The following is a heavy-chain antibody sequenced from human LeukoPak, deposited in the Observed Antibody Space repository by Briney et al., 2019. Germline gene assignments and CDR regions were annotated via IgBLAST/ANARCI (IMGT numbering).Heavy chain of an antibody. Sequence: GGSLRLSCAASGFTVSSNYKSWLRQPPGKGLEGVSVIYSGGSTYYADSVKGRFTISRDNSKNTLYLQMNSLRDEDTAVYYCARELGAGFDYWGQGTLVTVSS. V-gene: IGHV3-53*01. J-gene: IGHJ4*02. CDR1: GFTVSSNY. CDR2: IYSGGST. CDR3: ARELGAGFDY. D-gene: IGHD1-14*01.